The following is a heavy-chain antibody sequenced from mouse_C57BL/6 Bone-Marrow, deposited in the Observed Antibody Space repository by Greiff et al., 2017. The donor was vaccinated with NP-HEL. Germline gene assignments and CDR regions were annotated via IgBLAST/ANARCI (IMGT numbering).Heavy chain of an antibody. V-gene: IGHV1-19*01. CDR2: INPYNGGT. Sequence: EVKLQESGPVLVKPGASVKMSCKASGYTFTDYYMNWVKQSHGKSLEWIGVINPYNGGTSYNQKFKGKATLTVDKSSSTAYMELNSLTSEDSAVYYCARDYYGRDWYFDVWGTGTTVTVSS. J-gene: IGHJ1*03. CDR1: GYTFTDYY. CDR3: ARDYYGRDWYFDV. D-gene: IGHD1-1*01.